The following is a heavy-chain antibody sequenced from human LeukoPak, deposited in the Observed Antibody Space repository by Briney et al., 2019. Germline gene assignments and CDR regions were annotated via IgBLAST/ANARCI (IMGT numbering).Heavy chain of an antibody. CDR2: ISAYNGNT. CDR3: ARNNGAYWDGYNHSPVY. D-gene: IGHD5-24*01. V-gene: IGHV1-18*01. CDR1: GYTFTSYG. J-gene: IGHJ4*02. Sequence: ASVKVSCKASGYTFTSYGISWVRQAPGQGLEWMGWISAYNGNTNYAQKLQGRVTMTTDTSTSTAYMELRSLRSDDTAVYYCARNNGAYWDGYNHSPVYWGQGTLVTVSS.